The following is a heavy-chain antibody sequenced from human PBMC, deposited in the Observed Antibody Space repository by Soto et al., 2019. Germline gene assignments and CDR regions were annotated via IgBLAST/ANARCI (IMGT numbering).Heavy chain of an antibody. D-gene: IGHD6-19*01. CDR3: AKGVPGIAVAGTGDIQH. CDR2: ISGSGDST. CDR1: GFTFSSYA. V-gene: IGHV3-23*01. J-gene: IGHJ1*01. Sequence: EVQLLESGGGLVQPGGSLRLSCAASGFTFSSYATSWVRQAPGKGLEWVSGISGSGDSTYYADSVKGRFTISRDNTKNTLYLQMNSLRAEDTAVSYCAKGVPGIAVAGTGDIQHWGQGTLVTVAS.